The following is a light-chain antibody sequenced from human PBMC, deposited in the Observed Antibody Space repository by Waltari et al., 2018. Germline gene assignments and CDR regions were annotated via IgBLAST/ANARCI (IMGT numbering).Light chain of an antibody. CDR1: NSDVGTYNY. Sequence: QSALTQPASVSGSPGQWITISCTGSNSDVGTYNYVSWYHQHPGKAPKLMIYDVSKRPAGVSDRYCGSKSGNTASLTISGLQAEDEADYYVSSYTSSSTLVFGGGTKVTVL. CDR2: DVS. J-gene: IGLJ3*02. CDR3: SSYTSSSTLV. V-gene: IGLV2-14*01.